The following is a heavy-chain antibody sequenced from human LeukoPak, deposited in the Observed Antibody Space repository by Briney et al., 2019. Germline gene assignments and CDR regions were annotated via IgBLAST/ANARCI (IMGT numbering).Heavy chain of an antibody. CDR2: IYYSGST. Sequence: SEILSLTCTVSGGSISSSSYYWGWIRQPPGKGLEWIGSIYYSGSTYYNPSLKSRVTISVDTSKNQFSLKLSSVTAADTAVYYCARQSPPGDFDYWGQGPLVTVSS. CDR3: ARQSPPGDFDY. D-gene: IGHD3-10*01. V-gene: IGHV4-39*01. CDR1: GGSISSSSYY. J-gene: IGHJ4*02.